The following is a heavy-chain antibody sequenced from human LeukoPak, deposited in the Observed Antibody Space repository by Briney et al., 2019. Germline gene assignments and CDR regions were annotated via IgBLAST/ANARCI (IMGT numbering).Heavy chain of an antibody. Sequence: RGSLRLSCAASGFTVSSNYMGWVRPAPGKGLEWVSFIYSGGSTYYADSVEGRFTISRDNSKNTLYLQMNSLRAEDTAVYYCARGRGTVYGMDVWGQGTMVTVSS. J-gene: IGHJ6*02. D-gene: IGHD4-17*01. CDR2: IYSGGST. CDR3: ARGRGTVYGMDV. CDR1: GFTVSSNY. V-gene: IGHV3-66*02.